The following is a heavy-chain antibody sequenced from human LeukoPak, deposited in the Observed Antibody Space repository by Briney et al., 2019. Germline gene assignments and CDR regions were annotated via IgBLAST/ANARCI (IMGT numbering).Heavy chain of an antibody. CDR2: IHDSGST. CDR3: ARGDYYDSSGYYKHPLPFDY. CDR1: GGSISSGGYS. J-gene: IGHJ4*02. D-gene: IGHD3-22*01. V-gene: IGHV4-30-4*07. Sequence: PSETLSLTCAVSGGSISSGGYSWSWIRQTPGKGLEWIAYIHDSGSTYNNPSLKSRISISIDTSKNQFSLKLNSVTAADTAVYYCARGDYYDSSGYYKHPLPFDYWGQGTLVTVSS.